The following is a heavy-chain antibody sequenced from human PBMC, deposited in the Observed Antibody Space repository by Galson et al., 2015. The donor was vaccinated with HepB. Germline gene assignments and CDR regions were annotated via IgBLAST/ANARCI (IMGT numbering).Heavy chain of an antibody. Sequence: SLRLSCAASGFTFRSYSMNWVRQAPGKGLEWVSYISSSSSTIYYADSVKGRFTISRDNAKNSLYLQMNSLRAEDTAVYYCARDPPYSSSWYTPTVFDYWGQGTLVTVSS. D-gene: IGHD6-13*01. V-gene: IGHV3-48*04. J-gene: IGHJ4*02. CDR1: GFTFRSYS. CDR3: ARDPPYSSSWYTPTVFDY. CDR2: ISSSSSTI.